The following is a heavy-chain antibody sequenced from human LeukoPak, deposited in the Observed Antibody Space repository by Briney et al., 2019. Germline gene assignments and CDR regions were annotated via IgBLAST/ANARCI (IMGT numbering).Heavy chain of an antibody. D-gene: IGHD4-23*01. J-gene: IGHJ4*02. Sequence: TPSETLSLTCTVSGGSISSSSYYWGWIRQPPGKGLEWIGAMYYSGSTYYNPSLKSRVTLSVDTSKNQFSLMLTSVTAADTAVYYCARRHYGGSIDYWGQGTLVTVSS. CDR2: MYYSGST. V-gene: IGHV4-39*01. CDR1: GGSISSSSYY. CDR3: ARRHYGGSIDY.